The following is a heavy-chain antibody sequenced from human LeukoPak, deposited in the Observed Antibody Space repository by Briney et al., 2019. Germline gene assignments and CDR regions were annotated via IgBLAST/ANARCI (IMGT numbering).Heavy chain of an antibody. CDR1: GFTFSSYA. Sequence: QPGGSLRLSCAASGFTFSSYAMSWVRQAPGKRLEWVANIKQDGSEKYYVDSLKGRFTISRDNAKNSLYLQMNSLRAEDTAVYYCSYSSGYYRHFDYWGQGTLVTVSS. D-gene: IGHD6-19*01. CDR2: IKQDGSEK. J-gene: IGHJ4*02. V-gene: IGHV3-7*01. CDR3: SYSSGYYRHFDY.